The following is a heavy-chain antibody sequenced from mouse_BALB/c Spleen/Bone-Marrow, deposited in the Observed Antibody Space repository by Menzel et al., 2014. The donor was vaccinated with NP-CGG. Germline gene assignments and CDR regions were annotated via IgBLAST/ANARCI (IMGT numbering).Heavy chain of an antibody. CDR1: GYSFTGYF. CDR2: TNPYNGDT. D-gene: IGHD1-1*01. Sequence: EVQLQQSGPELVKPGASVKISCKASGYSFTGYFMNWVMQSHGKSLEWIGRTNPYNGDTFYNQKFKGKATLTVDKSSSTAHMELRSLASEDSAVYYCAREGGYYYGSSPYFDVWGAGTTVTVSS. CDR3: AREGGYYYGSSPYFDV. J-gene: IGHJ1*01. V-gene: IGHV1-20*02.